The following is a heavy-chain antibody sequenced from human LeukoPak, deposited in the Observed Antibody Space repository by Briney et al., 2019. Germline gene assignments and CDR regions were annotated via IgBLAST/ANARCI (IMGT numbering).Heavy chain of an antibody. J-gene: IGHJ4*02. D-gene: IGHD6-13*01. V-gene: IGHV3-23*01. CDR2: ISGSGGGT. CDR3: AKGGLAAAWFIFDY. Sequence: PGGSLRLSCAASGFTFSSSPMSWLRQAPGKGLEWVSAISGSGGGTYYADSVKGRFTISRDNSENTLYLQMNSLRAEDTAVYYCAKGGLAAAWFIFDYWGQGTLVTVSS. CDR1: GFTFSSSP.